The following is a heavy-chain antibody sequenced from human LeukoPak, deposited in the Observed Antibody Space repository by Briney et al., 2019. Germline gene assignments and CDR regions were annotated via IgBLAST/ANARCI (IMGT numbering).Heavy chain of an antibody. CDR3: ARNPRSWTFMDV. CDR1: GGSISSYY. Sequence: NPSEILSLTCTVSGGSISSYYWSWIRQPPGKGLEWIGYIYYSGSTNYNPSLKSRVTISVDTSKNQFSLKLSSVTAADTAVYYCARNPRSWTFMDVWGQGTTVTVSS. V-gene: IGHV4-59*01. D-gene: IGHD6-13*01. J-gene: IGHJ6*02. CDR2: IYYSGST.